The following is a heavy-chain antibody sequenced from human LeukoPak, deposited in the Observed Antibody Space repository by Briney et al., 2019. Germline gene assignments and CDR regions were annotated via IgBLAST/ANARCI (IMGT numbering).Heavy chain of an antibody. V-gene: IGHV3-66*02. CDR3: ARDGRYCRSSSLYNAPED. Sequence: GGSLRLSCAASGFSVSSNFMSWVRQAPGKGLEWVSVIYSGGSTYYADFVKGRFTISRDNSKNTVYLQMNSLRAEETAVYYCARDGRYCRSSSLYNAPEDWGQGTLVTVSS. CDR2: IYSGGST. J-gene: IGHJ4*03. CDR1: GFSVSSNF. D-gene: IGHD2-2*02.